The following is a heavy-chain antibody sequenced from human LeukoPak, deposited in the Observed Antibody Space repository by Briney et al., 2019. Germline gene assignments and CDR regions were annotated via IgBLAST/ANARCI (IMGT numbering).Heavy chain of an antibody. CDR1: GYTFTGYY. CDR3: ARGGRYYDSSGPFDY. CDR2: INPNSGGT. V-gene: IGHV1-2*02. J-gene: IGHJ4*02. Sequence: RASVKVSCKASGYTFTGYYMHWVRQAPGQGLEWMGWINPNSGGTNYAQKFQGRVTMTRDTSISTAYMELSRLRSDDTAVYYCARGGRYYDSSGPFDYWGQGTLVTVSS. D-gene: IGHD3-22*01.